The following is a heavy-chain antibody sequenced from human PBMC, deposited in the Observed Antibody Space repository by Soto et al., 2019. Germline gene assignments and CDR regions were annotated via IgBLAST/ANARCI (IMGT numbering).Heavy chain of an antibody. CDR3: ARETTVTYYFDY. J-gene: IGHJ4*02. V-gene: IGHV3-33*01. Sequence: QVQLVESGGGVVQPGRSLGLSCAASGFTFSSYGMHWVRQAPGKGLEWVAVIWYDGSNKYYADSVKGRFTISRDNSKNTLYLQMNSLRAEDTAVYYCARETTVTYYFDYWGQGTLVTVSS. CDR1: GFTFSSYG. D-gene: IGHD4-17*01. CDR2: IWYDGSNK.